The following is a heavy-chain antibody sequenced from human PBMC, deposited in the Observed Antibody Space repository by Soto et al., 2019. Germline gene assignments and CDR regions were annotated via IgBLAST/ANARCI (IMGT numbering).Heavy chain of an antibody. J-gene: IGHJ6*02. Sequence: QVQLVQSGAEEKKPGASVKVSCKASGYTFTSYAMHWVRQAPGQRLEWMGWINAGNGNTKYSQKFQGRVTITRGTSAGTAYMELSSLRSEDTAVYYCASYYGSGSSYEYYYYYGMDVWGQGTTVTVSS. CDR2: INAGNGNT. D-gene: IGHD3-10*01. V-gene: IGHV1-3*05. CDR1: GYTFTSYA. CDR3: ASYYGSGSSYEYYYYYGMDV.